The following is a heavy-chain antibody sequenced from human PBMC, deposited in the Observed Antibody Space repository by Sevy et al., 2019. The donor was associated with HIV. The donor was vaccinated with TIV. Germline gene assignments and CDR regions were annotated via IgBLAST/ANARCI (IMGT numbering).Heavy chain of an antibody. CDR1: GFIFNSYG. V-gene: IGHV3-23*01. CDR2: ISGSGGST. Sequence: GGSLRLSCAGSGFIFNSYGMSWVRQAPGKGLEWVSGISGSGGSTYYADSVKGRFIISRDNSKNTLYLEMNSLRAEDTAVYYCAKDGGNYYEVYFHHWGQGTLVTVSS. CDR3: AKDGGNYYEVYFHH. D-gene: IGHD1-26*01. J-gene: IGHJ1*01.